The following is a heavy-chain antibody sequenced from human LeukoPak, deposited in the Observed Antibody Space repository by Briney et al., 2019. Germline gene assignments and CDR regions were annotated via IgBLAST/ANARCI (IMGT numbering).Heavy chain of an antibody. CDR1: GGSVSSYF. Sequence: SETLSLTCSVSGGSVSSYFWSRIRQPAGKGLEWIGRIHSSGNTDYDPSLKSRVSMSVDTSKNQFSLKLKIVTAADTAVYYCASGRITGYFDLWGRGTLVTVSS. V-gene: IGHV4-4*07. CDR3: ASGRITGYFDL. J-gene: IGHJ2*01. CDR2: IHSSGNT.